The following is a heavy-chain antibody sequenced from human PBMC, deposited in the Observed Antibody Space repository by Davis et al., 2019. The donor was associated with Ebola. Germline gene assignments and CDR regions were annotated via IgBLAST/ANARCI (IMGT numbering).Heavy chain of an antibody. CDR1: GYSINSGFY. D-gene: IGHD3-22*01. Sequence: SETLSLTCTVSGYSINSGFYWGRIRQSPGRRLEWIGSIYRSGSSYYNPSLKSRVTISVDTSKNQFSLRLSSVTAADTAVYYCARDRTPYYYDSTGYYFDYWGQGTLVTVSS. CDR2: IYRSGSS. J-gene: IGHJ4*02. CDR3: ARDRTPYYYDSTGYYFDY. V-gene: IGHV4-38-2*02.